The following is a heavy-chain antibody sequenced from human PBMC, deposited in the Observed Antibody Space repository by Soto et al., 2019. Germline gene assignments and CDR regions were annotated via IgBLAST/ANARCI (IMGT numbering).Heavy chain of an antibody. CDR1: GGSFSGYY. J-gene: IGHJ3*02. Sequence: SETLSLTCAVYGGSFSGYYWSWIRQPPGKGLEWIGYTYYSGSTNYNPSLKSRVTISVDTSKNQFSLKLSSVTAADTAVYYCARACSGRRCYSNDAFDIWGQGTMVTVSS. D-gene: IGHD2-15*01. CDR3: ARACSGRRCYSNDAFDI. CDR2: TYYSGST. V-gene: IGHV4-34*01.